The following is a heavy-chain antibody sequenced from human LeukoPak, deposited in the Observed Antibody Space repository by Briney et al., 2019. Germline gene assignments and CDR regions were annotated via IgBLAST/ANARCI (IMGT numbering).Heavy chain of an antibody. CDR3: AKLYYPVSDSFYSGSYYFDY. V-gene: IGHV3-23*01. J-gene: IGHJ4*02. D-gene: IGHD3-10*01. CDR1: GLPFGTYA. CDR2: ISGSGITK. Sequence: GGSLRLSCAASGLPFGTYAISWVRQAPGEGLEWVSGISGSGITKYYADSVKGRFTISRDNSKSTLYLQMNSLSAADTAVYYCAKLYYPVSDSFYSGSYYFDYSGRGTLVTVSS.